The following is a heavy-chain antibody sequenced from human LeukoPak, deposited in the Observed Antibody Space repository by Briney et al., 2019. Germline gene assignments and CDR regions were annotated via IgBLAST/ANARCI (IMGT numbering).Heavy chain of an antibody. CDR3: ARAPYYYYMDV. J-gene: IGHJ6*03. Sequence: SETLSLTCTVSGGSISSYYWSWIRQPPGKGLEWIGYIYYSGSTNYNPSLKSRVTISADTSKNQFSLKLSPVTAADTAVYYCARAPYYYYMDVWGKGTTVTVSS. CDR2: IYYSGST. V-gene: IGHV4-59*08. CDR1: GGSISSYY.